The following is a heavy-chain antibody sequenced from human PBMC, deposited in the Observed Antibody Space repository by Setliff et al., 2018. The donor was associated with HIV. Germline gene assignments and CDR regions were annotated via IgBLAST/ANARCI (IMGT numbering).Heavy chain of an antibody. D-gene: IGHD6-19*01. CDR2: IIPIFGTA. V-gene: IGHV1-69*06. CDR3: ARDGDSSGWYGYYYYMDV. Sequence: SVKVSCKASGGTFSTYAISWVRQAPGQGLEWMGRIIPIFGTANYAQKFQGRVTITADKSTSTAYMELSSLRSEDTAVYYCARDGDSSGWYGYYYYMDVWGKGTTGTVSS. CDR1: GGTFSTYA. J-gene: IGHJ6*03.